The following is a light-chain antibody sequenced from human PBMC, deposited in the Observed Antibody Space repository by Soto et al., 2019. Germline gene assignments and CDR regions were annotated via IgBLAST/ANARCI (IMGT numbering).Light chain of an antibody. J-gene: IGKJ2*01. CDR2: GAS. CDR3: QQYNKWPPYT. CDR1: QSVGDN. Sequence: EIVMTQSPVTQSVSPGERAALSCRASQSVGDNLAWYQQKPGQPPRLLIYGASSRATGIPARFSGSGSGTEFTLTINSLQSEDFAVYYCQQYNKWPPYTFGQGTKLEIK. V-gene: IGKV3-15*01.